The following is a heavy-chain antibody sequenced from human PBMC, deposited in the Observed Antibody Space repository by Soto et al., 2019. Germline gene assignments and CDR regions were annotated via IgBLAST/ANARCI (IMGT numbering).Heavy chain of an antibody. D-gene: IGHD6-13*01. CDR3: ARSAFGVAAAWTPGDYYMDV. CDR2: INHSGST. Sequence: QVQLQQWGAGLLKPSETLSLTCAVYGGSFSGYYWSWIRQPPGKGLEWIGEINHSGSTNYNPSLKSRVTISVDTSKNQFSMKLSSVTAADTAVYYCARSAFGVAAAWTPGDYYMDVWGKGTTVTVSS. CDR1: GGSFSGYY. J-gene: IGHJ6*03. V-gene: IGHV4-34*01.